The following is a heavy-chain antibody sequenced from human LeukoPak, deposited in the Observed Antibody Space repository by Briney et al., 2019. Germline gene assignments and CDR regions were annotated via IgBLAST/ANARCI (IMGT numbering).Heavy chain of an antibody. V-gene: IGHV4-38-2*01. Sequence: SETLSLTCAVSGYSISSGYYWGWIRQPPGKGLEWIGSIYHSGSTYYNPSLKSRVTISVDTSKNQFSLKLSSVTAADTAVYYCALRFLEWLLPPGYFDYWGQGALVTVSS. J-gene: IGHJ4*02. D-gene: IGHD3-3*01. CDR2: IYHSGST. CDR3: ALRFLEWLLPPGYFDY. CDR1: GYSISSGYY.